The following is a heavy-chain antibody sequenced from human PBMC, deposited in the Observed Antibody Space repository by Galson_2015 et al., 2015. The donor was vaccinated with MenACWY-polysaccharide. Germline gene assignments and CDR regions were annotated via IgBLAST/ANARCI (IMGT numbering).Heavy chain of an antibody. V-gene: IGHV1-8*01. J-gene: IGHJ4*02. CDR2: MNPNSANT. CDR1: GYTFTSYD. D-gene: IGHD2-21*02. CDR3: ARGRRITPVPAPVAFLLDY. Sequence: SVKVSCKASGYTFTSYDINWVRQATGQGLEWMGWMNPNSANTGYAQKFQGRVTMTRNTSINTAYMELSSLTSEDTAVYYCARGRRITPVPAPVAFLLDYWGQGTLVPASS.